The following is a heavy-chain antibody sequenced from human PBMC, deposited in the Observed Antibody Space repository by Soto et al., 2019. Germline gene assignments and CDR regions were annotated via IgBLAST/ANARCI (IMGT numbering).Heavy chain of an antibody. CDR1: GFSFSNAW. J-gene: IGHJ6*02. CDR3: TTGSVEGV. Sequence: EVQLVESGGGLVKPGGSLRLSCAASGFSFSNAWMNWVRQAPGKGLEWVGRIKRKIDGEATDYARPVKGRFTVFRDDSKSALYLQMNSLKGDDTAVYYCTTGSVEGVWGQGTTVTVS. D-gene: IGHD2-15*01. V-gene: IGHV3-15*07. CDR2: IKRKIDGEAT.